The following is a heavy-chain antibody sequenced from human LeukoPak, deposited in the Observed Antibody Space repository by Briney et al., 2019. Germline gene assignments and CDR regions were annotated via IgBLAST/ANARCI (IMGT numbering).Heavy chain of an antibody. CDR1: GFTFSSYA. D-gene: IGHD3-10*01. J-gene: IGHJ4*02. V-gene: IGHV3-23*01. CDR2: ISGSGDNT. CDR3: AKYYYGSGSSDFDY. Sequence: GGSLRLSCAASGFTFSSYAMSWVRQAPGKGLEWVSGISGSGDNTYYADSVKGRFTISRDNSKNTLYVQVNSLGTEDTAAYYCAKYYYGSGSSDFDYWGQGTLVTVSS.